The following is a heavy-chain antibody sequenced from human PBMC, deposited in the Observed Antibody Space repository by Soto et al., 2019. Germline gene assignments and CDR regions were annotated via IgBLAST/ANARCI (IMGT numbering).Heavy chain of an antibody. CDR1: GGSIFGYY. V-gene: IGHV4-59*08. CDR3: ARHGLRLAATATYYFHY. Sequence: SETLSLTCSVSGGSIFGYYWSWVRQPPGKGLEWLGYMYYSGSTNYNPSLKSRVTMSVDMSKNQFSLKLSSVTAADTAVYYCARHGLRLAATATYYFHYWGQGTLVTVSS. J-gene: IGHJ4*02. D-gene: IGHD2-15*01. CDR2: MYYSGST.